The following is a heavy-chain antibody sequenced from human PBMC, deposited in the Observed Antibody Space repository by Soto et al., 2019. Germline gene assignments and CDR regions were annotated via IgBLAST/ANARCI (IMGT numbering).Heavy chain of an antibody. D-gene: IGHD2-8*01. J-gene: IGHJ4*02. CDR2: ISSSGSTI. V-gene: IGHV3-48*03. CDR3: VREAPCSNGVCQFDY. Sequence: WGSLRLSCSASGFTFSPYEMSWFRQAPGKGLEWISYISSSGSTIHYADSVKGRFSISRDNAKKSLFLQMNSLRAEDTAVYYCVREAPCSNGVCQFDYWGRGTLVTVSS. CDR1: GFTFSPYE.